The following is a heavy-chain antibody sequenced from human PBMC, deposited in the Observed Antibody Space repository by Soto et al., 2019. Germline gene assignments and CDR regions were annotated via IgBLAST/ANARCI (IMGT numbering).Heavy chain of an antibody. J-gene: IGHJ4*02. CDR2: VSATGGGT. CDR3: AKDRRAGGNSPFYFDF. V-gene: IGHV3-23*01. CDR1: GFNFSNYA. D-gene: IGHD3-16*01. Sequence: GGSLRLSCAASGFNFSNYAMSWVRQAPGKGLEWVSLVSATGGGTYYADSVKGRFTISRDNSHNTVYLQVNSLTAEDTAVYYLAKDRRAGGNSPFYFDFWGQGAQGPVSS.